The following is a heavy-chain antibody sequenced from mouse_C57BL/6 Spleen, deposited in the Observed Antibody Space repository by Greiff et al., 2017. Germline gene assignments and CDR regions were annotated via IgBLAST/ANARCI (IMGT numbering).Heavy chain of an antibody. CDR2: IWSGGST. D-gene: IGHD1-1*01. V-gene: IGHV2-2*01. J-gene: IGHJ1*03. CDR1: GFSLTSYG. Sequence: VQLKESGPGLVQPSQSLSITCTVSGFSLTSYGVHWVRQSPGKGLEWLGVIWSGGSTDYNAAFISRLSISKDNSKSQVFFKMNSLQADDTAIYYCARNGGYGSRGGYFDVWGTGTTVTVSS. CDR3: ARNGGYGSRGGYFDV.